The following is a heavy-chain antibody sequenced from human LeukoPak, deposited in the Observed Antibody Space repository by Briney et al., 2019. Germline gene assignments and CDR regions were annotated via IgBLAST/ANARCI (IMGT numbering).Heavy chain of an antibody. J-gene: IGHJ5*02. CDR1: GYTFTGYY. V-gene: IGHV1-2*02. D-gene: IGHD3-22*01. Sequence: ASVKVSCKASGYTFTGYYMHWVRQAPGQGLEWMGWINPNSSGTNYAQKFQGRVTMTRDTSISTAYMELSRLRSDDTAVYYCARSHYYDSSGYPNWFDPWGQGTLVTVSS. CDR3: ARSHYYDSSGYPNWFDP. CDR2: INPNSSGT.